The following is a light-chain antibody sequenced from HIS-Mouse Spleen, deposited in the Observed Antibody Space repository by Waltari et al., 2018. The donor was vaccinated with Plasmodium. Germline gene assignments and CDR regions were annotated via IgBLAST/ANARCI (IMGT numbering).Light chain of an antibody. V-gene: IGKV3-15*01. J-gene: IGKJ3*01. CDR3: QQYNNWSFT. CDR1: PSVSSN. CDR2: GAS. Sequence: EIVMTQSPATLSVSPGETATLSCRSSPSVSSNLAWYQQNPGQAPRLLIYGASTRAAGIPAWCSGRGSGTEFTLTSSRLQSEDVAVYYWQQYNNWSFTFGPGTKVEIK.